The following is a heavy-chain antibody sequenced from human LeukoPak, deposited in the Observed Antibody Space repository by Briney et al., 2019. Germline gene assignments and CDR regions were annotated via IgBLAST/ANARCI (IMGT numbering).Heavy chain of an antibody. D-gene: IGHD6-13*01. J-gene: IGHJ5*02. CDR2: NYYSGST. CDR1: GGSISSYY. CDR3: AGPGYSSSWYNWFDP. Sequence: PSETLSLTCTVSGGSISSYYWSWIRQPPGKGLEWIGYNYYSGSTNYNPSLKSRVTISVDTSKNQFSLKLSSVTAADTAVYYCAGPGYSSSWYNWFDPWGQGTLVTVSS. V-gene: IGHV4-59*08.